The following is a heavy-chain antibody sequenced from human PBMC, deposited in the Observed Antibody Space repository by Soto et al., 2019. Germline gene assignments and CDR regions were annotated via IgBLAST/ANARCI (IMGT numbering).Heavy chain of an antibody. CDR3: VRASGYDFDS. D-gene: IGHD5-12*01. CDR2: INSDGSDT. Sequence: EVLLVESGGGLVQPGGSLRLSCAASGFTFSSYWMHWVRQAPGKGLVWVSRINSDGSDTIYADSVKGRFTMSRDSAKNTLDLQMNSLRAEDTAVYYCVRASGYDFDSWGQGTLVTVSS. J-gene: IGHJ4*02. CDR1: GFTFSSYW. V-gene: IGHV3-74*01.